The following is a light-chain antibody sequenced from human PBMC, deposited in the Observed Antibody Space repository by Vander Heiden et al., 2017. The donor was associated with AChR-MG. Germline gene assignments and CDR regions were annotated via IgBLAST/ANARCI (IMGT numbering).Light chain of an antibody. CDR2: AAS. CDR3: QQLNSYPYT. CDR1: QDIDGF. Sequence: IQLTQSPASLSASVGARVTITCRASQDIDGFLAWYLQKPGKAPKLLIYAASTLQRGVPSRFSGSGSGTDFTLTISSLQPEDFATYYCQQLNSYPYTFGQGTKLEIK. V-gene: IGKV1-9*01. J-gene: IGKJ2*01.